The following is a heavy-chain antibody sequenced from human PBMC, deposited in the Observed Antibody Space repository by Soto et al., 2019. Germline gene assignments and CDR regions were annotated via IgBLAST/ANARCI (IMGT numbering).Heavy chain of an antibody. CDR3: AKSRSCSAGSCYKFDY. CDR1: GFTFSSYA. D-gene: IGHD2-15*01. Sequence: PGGSLRLSSTASGFTFSSYAMSWVRQAPGKGLEWVSVISGNGAGTFYADSVKGRFTISRDNYKYTVFLQMTGLRAEDTAAYYCAKSRSCSAGSCYKFDYWGQGTQVTVSS. V-gene: IGHV3-23*01. CDR2: ISGNGAGT. J-gene: IGHJ4*02.